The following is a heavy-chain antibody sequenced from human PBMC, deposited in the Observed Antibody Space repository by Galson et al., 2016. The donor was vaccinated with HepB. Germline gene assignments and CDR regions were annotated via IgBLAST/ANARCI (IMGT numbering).Heavy chain of an antibody. Sequence: SLRLSCAASGFTFTSYWMNWVRQTPGKGLELVANTDQGGNNKYYVDSVQGRLPISRDNAQNSVVLQMNSLRAEDTAIYYCATLGHGTHDYWGQGTLVTVSS. J-gene: IGHJ4*02. CDR3: ATLGHGTHDY. D-gene: IGHD3-16*01. CDR1: GFTFTSYW. CDR2: TDQGGNNK. V-gene: IGHV3-7*03.